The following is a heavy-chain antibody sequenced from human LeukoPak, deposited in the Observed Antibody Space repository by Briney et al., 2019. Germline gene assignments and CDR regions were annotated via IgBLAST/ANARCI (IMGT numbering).Heavy chain of an antibody. CDR2: ISGSGGST. J-gene: IGHJ4*02. V-gene: IGHV3-23*01. D-gene: IGHD4-17*01. CDR1: GITFHRLA. Sequence: GSLRLPCAGPGITFHRLAMSWVRQGSGKGPEWVSAISGSGGSTYYADSVKGRFTISRDNSKNTLYLQMNSLRAEDTAVYYCVKDKCDYGDFYYFDYWGQGTLVTVSS. CDR3: VKDKCDYGDFYYFDY.